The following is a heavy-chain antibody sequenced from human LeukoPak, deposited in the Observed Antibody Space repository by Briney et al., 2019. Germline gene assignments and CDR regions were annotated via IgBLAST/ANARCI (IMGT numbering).Heavy chain of an antibody. CDR3: AKSRSSLGYCSGGSCPFDY. J-gene: IGHJ4*02. D-gene: IGHD2-15*01. V-gene: IGHV3-30*18. CDR1: GFTFSNYG. CDR2: ISYDGSNK. Sequence: GRSLRLSCAASGFTFSNYGMHWVRQAPGKGLEWVALISYDGSNKYCADSVKGRFTISRDNSKNTLYLQMNSLRAEDTAVYYCAKSRSSLGYCSGGSCPFDYWGQGTLVTVPS.